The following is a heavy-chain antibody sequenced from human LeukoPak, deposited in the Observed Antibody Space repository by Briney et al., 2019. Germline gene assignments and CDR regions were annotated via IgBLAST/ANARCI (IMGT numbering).Heavy chain of an antibody. V-gene: IGHV1-18*01. J-gene: IGHJ4*02. D-gene: IGHD1-26*01. Sequence: ASVKVSCKASGYTFTSYGISWVRQAPGQGLEWMGWISAYNGNTNYAQKLQGRVTMTTDTSTSTAYMELRSLRSDDTAVYYCAREGSGSYKGYYFDYWGQGTLVTVSS. CDR1: GYTFTSYG. CDR2: ISAYNGNT. CDR3: AREGSGSYKGYYFDY.